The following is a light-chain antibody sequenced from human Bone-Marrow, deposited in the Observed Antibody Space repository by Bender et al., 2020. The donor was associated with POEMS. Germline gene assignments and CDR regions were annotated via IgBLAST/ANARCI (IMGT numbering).Light chain of an antibody. CDR1: SSDGGGYKY. V-gene: IGLV2-14*01. CDR2: EVT. CDR3: SSYGGTGTYV. J-gene: IGLJ1*01. Sequence: QSALTQPASVSGSPGQSITISCAGASSDGGGYKYVSWYQQHPGKAPKLLIYEVTERPSGVSNRLSGSKSGNTASLTIFGLQAEHEADYFCSSYGGTGTYVFGTGTKVIVL.